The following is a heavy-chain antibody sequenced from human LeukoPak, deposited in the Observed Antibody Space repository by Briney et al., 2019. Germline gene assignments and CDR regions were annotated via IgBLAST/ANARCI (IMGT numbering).Heavy chain of an antibody. CDR1: GFTFSSNA. CDR2: ISSSSSYI. J-gene: IGHJ4*02. V-gene: IGHV3-21*01. Sequence: GGSLRLSCAASGFTFSSNAMNWVRQAPGKGLEWVSSISSSSSYIYYTDSVKGRFTISRDNAKNSLYLQMNSLRADDTAIYYCARVSLGAAAGTSRWGQGTLVTVSS. CDR3: ARVSLGAAAGTSR. D-gene: IGHD6-13*01.